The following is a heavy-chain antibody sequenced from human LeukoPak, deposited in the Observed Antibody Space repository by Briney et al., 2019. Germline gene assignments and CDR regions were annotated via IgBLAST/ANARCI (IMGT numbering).Heavy chain of an antibody. CDR1: GFTFGDHA. V-gene: IGHV3-49*04. CDR3: ARGPIQLWIHNAMDV. CDR2: IRSKAYRGTT. Sequence: SLRLSCTGSGFTFGDHAMSWVRQAPGKGLEWVGFIRSKAYRGTTEYAASVKGRFTISRDGSASIAYLQMNSLRIEDTAVYYCARGPIQLWIHNAMDVWGQGTTVTVSS. J-gene: IGHJ6*02. D-gene: IGHD5-18*01.